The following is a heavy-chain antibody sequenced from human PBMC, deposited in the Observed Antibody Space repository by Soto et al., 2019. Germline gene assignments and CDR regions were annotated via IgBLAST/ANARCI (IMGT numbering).Heavy chain of an antibody. CDR1: GGSISSYY. Sequence: SETLSLTCTVSGGSISSYYWSWIRQPPGKGLEWIGYIYYSGSTNYNPSLKSRVTISVDTSKNQFSLKLSSVTAADTAVYYCARDYGSEDCYGMDVWGQGTTVTVSS. CDR3: ARDYGSEDCYGMDV. V-gene: IGHV4-59*01. J-gene: IGHJ6*02. CDR2: IYYSGST. D-gene: IGHD3-10*01.